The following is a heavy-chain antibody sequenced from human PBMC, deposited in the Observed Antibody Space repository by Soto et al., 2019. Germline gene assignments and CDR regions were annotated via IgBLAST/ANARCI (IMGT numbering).Heavy chain of an antibody. V-gene: IGHV3-11*06. CDR2: ITASGSHT. D-gene: IGHD7-27*01. CDR3: ARDPKTSGGQHWAFNYFDS. J-gene: IGHJ4*02. CDR1: GFTFSDYY. Sequence: GGSLRLSCAASGFTFSDYYMSWIRQAPGKGLEWVSYITASGSHTDYADSVKGRFTISRDNSKSTLYLQVDSLRPEDAAVYYCARDPKTSGGQHWAFNYFDSWGQGTLVTVSS.